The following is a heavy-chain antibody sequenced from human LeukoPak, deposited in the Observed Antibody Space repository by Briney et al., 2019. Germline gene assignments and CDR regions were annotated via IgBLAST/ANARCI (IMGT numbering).Heavy chain of an antibody. D-gene: IGHD6-19*01. CDR2: IYYSGST. CDR1: GASISNARYY. CDR3: ARQYTPYTSGWNVGLDY. J-gene: IGHJ4*02. Sequence: SETLSLTCAVSGASISNARYYWGWVRQPPGKGLEWIGSIYYSGSTYYNPSLKSRVTISVDTSKRQFSLKVSAVTAADTAVYYCARQYTPYTSGWNVGLDYWGQGTLVIASS. V-gene: IGHV4-39*01.